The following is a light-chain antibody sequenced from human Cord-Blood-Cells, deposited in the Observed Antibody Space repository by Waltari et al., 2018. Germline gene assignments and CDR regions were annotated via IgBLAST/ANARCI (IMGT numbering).Light chain of an antibody. CDR3: QAWDSSTHVV. Sequence: SYELTQPPSVSVSPGQTASITCPRDNLGDKYACWYQPKPGQSPVLVIYQDSKRPSGIPERFSGSNSGNTATLTISGTQAMDEADYYCQAWDSSTHVVFGGGTKLTVL. J-gene: IGLJ2*01. CDR1: NLGDKY. CDR2: QDS. V-gene: IGLV3-1*01.